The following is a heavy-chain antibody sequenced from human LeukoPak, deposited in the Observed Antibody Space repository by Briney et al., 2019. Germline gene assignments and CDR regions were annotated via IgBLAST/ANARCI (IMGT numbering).Heavy chain of an antibody. CDR2: IYTSGST. J-gene: IGHJ6*03. D-gene: IGHD3-10*01. Sequence: PSETLSLTCTVAGGSISSYYWSWIRQPAGKGLEWIGRIYTSGSTNYNPSLKSRVTMSVDTSKNQFSLKLSSVTAADTAVYYCAREAKQLLWFGELRGYYYYYMDVWGKGTTVTISS. V-gene: IGHV4-4*07. CDR3: AREAKQLLWFGELRGYYYYYMDV. CDR1: GGSISSYY.